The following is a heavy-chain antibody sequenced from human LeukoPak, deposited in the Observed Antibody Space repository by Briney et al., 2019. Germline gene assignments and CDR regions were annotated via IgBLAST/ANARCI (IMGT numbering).Heavy chain of an antibody. J-gene: IGHJ4*02. CDR3: AREDSNSENF. D-gene: IGHD2/OR15-2a*01. CDR2: IAAYNGAT. Sequence: ASVKVSCKVSGYSFTSYGLTWVRQTPGQGLEWMGWIAAYNGATNYAQIFQGRVSMTTDTSTNTGYMELRSLTPDDTAVYYCAREDSNSENFWGQGTLVTVSS. V-gene: IGHV1-18*01. CDR1: GYSFTSYG.